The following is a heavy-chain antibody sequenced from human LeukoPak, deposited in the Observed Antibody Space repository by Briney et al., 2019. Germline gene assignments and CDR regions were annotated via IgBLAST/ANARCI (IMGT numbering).Heavy chain of an antibody. Sequence: SVKVSCKASGGTFSSYAISWVRQAPGQGLEWMGGIIPIFGTANYAQKFQGRVTITADKSTSTAYMELSSLRSEDTAVYYCARGRFRYFDWPQWFGYMDVWGKGTTVTVSS. V-gene: IGHV1-69*06. CDR2: IIPIFGTA. D-gene: IGHD3-9*01. J-gene: IGHJ6*03. CDR1: GGTFSSYA. CDR3: ARGRFRYFDWPQWFGYMDV.